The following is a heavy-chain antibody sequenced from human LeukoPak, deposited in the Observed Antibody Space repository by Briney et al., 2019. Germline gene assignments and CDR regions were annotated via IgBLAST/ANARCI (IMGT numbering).Heavy chain of an antibody. J-gene: IGHJ4*02. CDR2: INPNSGGT. D-gene: IGHD6-19*01. V-gene: IGHV1-2*02. CDR1: GYTFTGYY. Sequence: ASVKVSCKASGYTFTGYYMHRVRQAPGQGLEWMGWINPNSGGTNYAQKFQGRVTMTRDTSISTAYMELSRLRSDDTAVYYCAITYIAVAGPAGGYWGQGTLVTVSS. CDR3: AITYIAVAGPAGGY.